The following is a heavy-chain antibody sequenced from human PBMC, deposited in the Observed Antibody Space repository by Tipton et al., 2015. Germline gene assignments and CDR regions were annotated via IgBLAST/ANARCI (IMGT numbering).Heavy chain of an antibody. Sequence: GSLRLSCAASGFMFSRYGMHWVRQASGKGLEWVGRVRNKANNYATSYAVSVKGRFTTSRDESTNTTYLQMNSLKTEDTAVYYCTLPPRFWGQGTLVTVSS. J-gene: IGHJ4*02. V-gene: IGHV3-73*01. CDR2: VRNKANNYAT. CDR3: TLPPRF. CDR1: GFMFSRYG.